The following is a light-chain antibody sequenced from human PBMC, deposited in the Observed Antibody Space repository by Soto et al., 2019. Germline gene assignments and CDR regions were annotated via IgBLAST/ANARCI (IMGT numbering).Light chain of an antibody. CDR1: QRLFFRSTNKDY. V-gene: IGKV4-1*01. CDR3: HQYYSIPYS. J-gene: IGKJ2*03. Sequence: DIVMTQSPDSLAVSLGERATINCKSSQRLFFRSTNKDYLAWYQHKPGQPPKLLFYWSTTRESGVPDRFSGSGSGTDFTLTIRSLQAEDVAVYYCHQYYSIPYSFGQGTKLEIK. CDR2: WST.